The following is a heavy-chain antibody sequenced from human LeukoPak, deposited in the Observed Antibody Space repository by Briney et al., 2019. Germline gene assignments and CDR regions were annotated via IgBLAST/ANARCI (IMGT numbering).Heavy chain of an antibody. CDR3: ARGNRGYCSGGRCYNWFDP. D-gene: IGHD2-15*01. Sequence: GASVKVSCKAAGYTFTSYDINWVRQATGQGLEWMGWMNPNSGNTGYAQKVQGRVSITRNTSISTAYMELSSLRSEDTAVYYCARGNRGYCSGGRCYNWFDPWGQGTLVTVSS. V-gene: IGHV1-8*03. CDR2: MNPNSGNT. J-gene: IGHJ5*02. CDR1: GYTFTSYD.